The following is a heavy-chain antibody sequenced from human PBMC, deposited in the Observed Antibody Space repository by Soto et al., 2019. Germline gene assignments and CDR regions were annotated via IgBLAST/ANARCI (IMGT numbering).Heavy chain of an antibody. J-gene: IGHJ4*02. CDR3: ATLRGLGEVSPYFDY. D-gene: IGHD3-10*01. CDR1: GSSISSSSYY. Sequence: SETLSLTCTVSGSSISSSSYYWGWIRQPPGKGLEWIGSIYYSGSTYYNPSLKSRVTISVDASKNQFSLKLRSVTAADTAVYYCATLRGLGEVSPYFDYWGQGLMVTVSS. CDR2: IYYSGST. V-gene: IGHV4-39*07.